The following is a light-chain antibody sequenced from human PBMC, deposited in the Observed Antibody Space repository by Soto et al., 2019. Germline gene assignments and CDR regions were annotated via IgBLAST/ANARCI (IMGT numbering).Light chain of an antibody. CDR1: SSNIGAGYD. CDR2: GNT. J-gene: IGLJ3*02. CDR3: QSYDISLSGV. V-gene: IGLV1-40*01. Sequence: QPVLTQPPSVSGAPGQRVTISCTGSSSNIGAGYDVHWYQHLPGTAPKLLIYGNTNRPSGVPDRFSGSQSGTSASLAISGLQAEDEGDYYCQSYDISLSGVFGGGTQLTVL.